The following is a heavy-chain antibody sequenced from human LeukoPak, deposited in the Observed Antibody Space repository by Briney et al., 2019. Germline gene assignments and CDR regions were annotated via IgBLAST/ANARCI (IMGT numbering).Heavy chain of an antibody. J-gene: IGHJ4*02. D-gene: IGHD6-13*01. CDR3: ATGPAASPDC. CDR1: GGSSNDHS. Sequence: SETLSLTCAVSGGSSNDHSWSWIRQSPHKGLEWIAEINHSGSTNYNPSLKSRVTLSVDTSKNQFSLELVSVTAADTAVYYCATGPAASPDCWGQGTLVTVSS. CDR2: INHSGST. V-gene: IGHV4-34*01.